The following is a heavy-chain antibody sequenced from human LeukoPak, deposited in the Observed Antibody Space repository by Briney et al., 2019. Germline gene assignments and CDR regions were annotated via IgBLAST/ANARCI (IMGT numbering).Heavy chain of an antibody. CDR2: VYYSGIT. Sequence: PSETLSLTCTVSGDPISGYSDYKWTWLRQPPGKGLQWIGYVYYSGITNYNPSLRSRVTISVDTSKNQFSLKLTSVTAADTAVYYCAREYSGFDHWGQGTLVTVSS. CDR1: GDPISGYSDY. J-gene: IGHJ4*02. CDR3: AREYSGFDH. D-gene: IGHD1-26*01. V-gene: IGHV4-61*08.